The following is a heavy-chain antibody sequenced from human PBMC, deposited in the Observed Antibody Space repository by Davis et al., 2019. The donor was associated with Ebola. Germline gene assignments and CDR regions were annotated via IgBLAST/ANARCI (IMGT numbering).Heavy chain of an antibody. D-gene: IGHD2-2*01. CDR2: ISGSGGST. V-gene: IGHV3-23*01. J-gene: IGHJ3*02. Sequence: GESLKISCAASGFTFSSYAMSWVRQAPGKGLEWVSAISGSGGSTYYADSVKGRFTISRDNSKNTLYLQMNSLRAEDTAVYYCANGGPAAILGDAFDIWGQGTMVTVSS. CDR3: ANGGPAAILGDAFDI. CDR1: GFTFSSYA.